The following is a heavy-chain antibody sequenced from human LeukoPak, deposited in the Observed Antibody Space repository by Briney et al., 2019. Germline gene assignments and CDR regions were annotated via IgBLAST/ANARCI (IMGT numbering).Heavy chain of an antibody. D-gene: IGHD3-3*01. Sequence: GGSLRLSCAASGFTFRSYGMHWVRQAPGKGLEWVAVISYDGSNKYYADSVKGRFTISRDNSKNTLYLQMNSLRAEDTAVYYCPKAQAYSSIYCYAFPGYWGQGTLVTVSS. CDR2: ISYDGSNK. CDR3: PKAQAYSSIYCYAFPGY. V-gene: IGHV3-30*18. CDR1: GFTFRSYG. J-gene: IGHJ4*02.